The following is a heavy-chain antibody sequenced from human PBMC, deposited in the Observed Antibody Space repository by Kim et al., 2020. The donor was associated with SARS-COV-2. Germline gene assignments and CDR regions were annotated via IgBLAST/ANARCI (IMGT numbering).Heavy chain of an antibody. CDR3: ASALRDWTFDY. V-gene: IGHV4-31*02. D-gene: IGHD1-1*01. Sequence: TYYNPSLKSRVTISVDTSKNQFSLKLSSVTAADTAVYYCASALRDWTFDYWGQGTLVTVSS. CDR2: T. J-gene: IGHJ4*02.